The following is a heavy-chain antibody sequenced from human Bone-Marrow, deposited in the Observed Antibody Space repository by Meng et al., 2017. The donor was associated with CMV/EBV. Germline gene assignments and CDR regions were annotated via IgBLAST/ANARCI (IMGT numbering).Heavy chain of an antibody. CDR3: ARDRVMIVQKFSFDY. V-gene: IGHV1-46*01. D-gene: IGHD3-22*01. J-gene: IGHJ4*02. Sequence: ASVKVSCKASGYTFTSYYMHWVRQAPGQGLEWMGIINPSGGSTSYAQKFQGRVTMTRDTSTSTVYMELSSLRSEDTAVYYCARDRVMIVQKFSFDYWGQGTLVTVPS. CDR1: GYTFTSYY. CDR2: INPSGGST.